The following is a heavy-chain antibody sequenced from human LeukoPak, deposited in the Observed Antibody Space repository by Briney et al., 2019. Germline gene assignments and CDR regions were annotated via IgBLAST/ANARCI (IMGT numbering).Heavy chain of an antibody. CDR3: ARSQGAYFDY. V-gene: IGHV4-59*01. J-gene: IGHJ4*02. CDR2: ISYSVST. CDR1: GDSISRYY. Sequence: PSETLSLTCTVSGDSISRYYWSWIRQPPGKGPECIGYISYSVSTNYNPSLKSRVTISLDTSENHFSLKLTSVTAADTAVFYCARSQGAYFDYWGQGILVTVSS.